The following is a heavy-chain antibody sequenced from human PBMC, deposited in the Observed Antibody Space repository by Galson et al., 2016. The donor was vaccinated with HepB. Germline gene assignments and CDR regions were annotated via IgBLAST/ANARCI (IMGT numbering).Heavy chain of an antibody. CDR1: GLTFRSYA. CDR2: SASGDIT. V-gene: IGHV3-23*01. CDR3: ASHLGGSSLDPFDI. Sequence: SLRLSCAASGLTFRSYAFSWLRQAPGKGLEWVSVSASGDITYYAHSVQGRFTISRDKSKNTLFLNMISLRAEDTASYYCASHLGGSSLDPFDIWGRGTMVTVSS. D-gene: IGHD3-16*01. J-gene: IGHJ3*02.